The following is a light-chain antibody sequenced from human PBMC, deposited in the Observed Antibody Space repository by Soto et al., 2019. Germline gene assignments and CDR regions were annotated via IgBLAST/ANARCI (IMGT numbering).Light chain of an antibody. J-gene: IGKJ4*01. CDR2: GAS. Sequence: EIVLTQSPATLSLFPGQRATLSCSASQSVASVYLAWYQQRPGQAPRLLIYGASTRATGVPDRFSGRGSGTDFTLTISRLESEDFAVYYCQQYGTSSLTFGRGTKVDIK. V-gene: IGKV3-20*01. CDR1: QSVASVY. CDR3: QQYGTSSLT.